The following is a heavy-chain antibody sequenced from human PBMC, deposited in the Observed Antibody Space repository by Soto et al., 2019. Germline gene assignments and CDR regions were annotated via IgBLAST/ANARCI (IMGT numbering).Heavy chain of an antibody. D-gene: IGHD5-18*01. CDR3: AKHPKYFQLLFGYFDL. V-gene: IGHV3-21*06. CDR1: GFTFSSYS. CDR2: ISSSSSYI. Sequence: EVQLVESGGGLVKPGGSLRLSCAASGFTFSSYSMNWVRQAPGKGLEWVSSISSSSSYIYYADSVKGRFTISRDNAKNAMYMQMNSLRAVDTAVYYCAKHPKYFQLLFGYFDLRSRGTLVTVSS. J-gene: IGHJ2*01.